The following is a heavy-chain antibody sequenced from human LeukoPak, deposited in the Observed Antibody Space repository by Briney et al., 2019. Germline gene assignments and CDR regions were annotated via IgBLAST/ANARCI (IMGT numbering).Heavy chain of an antibody. J-gene: IGHJ4*02. V-gene: IGHV4-34*01. CDR1: GGSFSGYY. CDR2: INHSGST. CDR3: ARAVASSNWGLDY. D-gene: IGHD6-13*01. Sequence: SETLSLTCAVYGGSFSGYYWSWIRQPPGKGLEWIGEINHSGSTNYNPSLKSRVTISVDTSKNQFSLKLSSVTAADTAVYYCARAVASSNWGLDYWGQGTLVTVSS.